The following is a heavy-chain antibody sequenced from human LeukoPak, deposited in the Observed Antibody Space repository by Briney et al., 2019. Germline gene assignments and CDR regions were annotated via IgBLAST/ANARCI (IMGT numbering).Heavy chain of an antibody. J-gene: IGHJ5*02. Sequence: SETLSLTCAVYGGSFSGYYWSWIRQPPGKGLEWTGEINHSGSTNYNPSLKSRVTISVDTSKNQFSLKLSSVTAADTAVYYCARGPYFTLTLAGWFDPWGQGTLVTVSS. CDR3: ARGPYFTLTLAGWFDP. CDR2: INHSGST. D-gene: IGHD3-9*01. CDR1: GGSFSGYY. V-gene: IGHV4-34*01.